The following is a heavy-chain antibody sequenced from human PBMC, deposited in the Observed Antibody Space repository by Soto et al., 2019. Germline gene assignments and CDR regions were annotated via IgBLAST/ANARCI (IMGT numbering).Heavy chain of an antibody. J-gene: IGHJ4*02. Sequence: QVQLQESGPGLVKPSETLSLTCTVSGDSISSYYWSWIRQPPGKGLEWIGYIYYSGSTNYNPSLKSRVTISVDTSKNQFSLKLSSVTAADTAVYYCARHIHRRFPFDYWGQGTLVTVSS. CDR3: ARHIHRRFPFDY. CDR2: IYYSGST. V-gene: IGHV4-59*08. CDR1: GDSISSYY. D-gene: IGHD3-3*01.